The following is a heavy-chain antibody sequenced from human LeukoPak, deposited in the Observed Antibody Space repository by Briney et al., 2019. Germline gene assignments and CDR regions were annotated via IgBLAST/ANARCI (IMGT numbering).Heavy chain of an antibody. CDR3: ARERYSSSWYEVDYYYGMDV. V-gene: IGHV3-21*01. CDR1: GFTPSSYS. CDR2: ISSSSSYI. Sequence: GGSLRLSCAASGFTPSSYSMNWVRQAPGKGLEWVSSISSSSSYIYYADSVKGRFTISRDNAKNSLYLQMNSLRAEDTAVYYCARERYSSSWYEVDYYYGMDVWGKGTTVTVSS. J-gene: IGHJ6*04. D-gene: IGHD6-13*01.